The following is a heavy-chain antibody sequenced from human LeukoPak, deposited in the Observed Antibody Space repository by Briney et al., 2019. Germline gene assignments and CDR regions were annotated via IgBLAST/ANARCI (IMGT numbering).Heavy chain of an antibody. Sequence: AGGSLRLSCAASGFTFSSYAMSWVRQAPGKGLEWVSAISGSGGSTYYADSVKGRFTISRDNSKNTLYLQMNSLRAEDTAVYYCAKVRYFDWSIDYWGQGTLVTVSS. CDR2: ISGSGGST. V-gene: IGHV3-23*01. CDR1: GFTFSSYA. CDR3: AKVRYFDWSIDY. J-gene: IGHJ4*02. D-gene: IGHD3-9*01.